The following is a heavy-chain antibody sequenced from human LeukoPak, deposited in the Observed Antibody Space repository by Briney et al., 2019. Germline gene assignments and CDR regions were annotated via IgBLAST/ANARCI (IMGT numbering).Heavy chain of an antibody. CDR1: GFTFSSYA. D-gene: IGHD2-15*01. CDR3: AKANVVAAMADWFDP. V-gene: IGHV3-23*01. J-gene: IGHJ5*02. Sequence: GGSLRLSCAASGFTFSSYAMSWVRQDPGKGLEWVSAISGSGGSTYYADSVKGRFTISRDNSKNTLYLQMNSLRAEDTAVYYCAKANVVAAMADWFDPWGQGTLVTVSS. CDR2: ISGSGGST.